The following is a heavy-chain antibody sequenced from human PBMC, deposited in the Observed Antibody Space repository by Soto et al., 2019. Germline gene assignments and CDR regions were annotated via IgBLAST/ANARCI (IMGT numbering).Heavy chain of an antibody. Sequence: ESGGGLVQPGGSLRLSCAASGFTFSSYAMSWVRQAPGKGLEWVSAISGSGYSTYYADSVKGRFTISRDNSKNTLYLQMNSLRAEDTAVYYCAKGRGYCTSTSCYVGSDYWGQGTLVTVSS. D-gene: IGHD2-2*01. CDR2: ISGSGYST. CDR3: AKGRGYCTSTSCYVGSDY. V-gene: IGHV3-23*01. J-gene: IGHJ4*02. CDR1: GFTFSSYA.